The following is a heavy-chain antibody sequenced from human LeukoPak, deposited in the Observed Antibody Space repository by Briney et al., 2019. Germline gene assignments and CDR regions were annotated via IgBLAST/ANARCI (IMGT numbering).Heavy chain of an antibody. D-gene: IGHD2-2*01. Sequence: SQTLSLTCTVSGGSISSGGYYWSWFRQHPGKGLEWIGYIYYSGSTYYNPSLKSRVTISVDTSKNQFSLNLSSVTAADTAVYYCARSQDIIAVPAALPVRWGQGTLVTVSS. V-gene: IGHV4-31*03. CDR1: GGSISSGGYY. J-gene: IGHJ4*02. CDR3: ARSQDIIAVPAALPVR. CDR2: IYYSGST.